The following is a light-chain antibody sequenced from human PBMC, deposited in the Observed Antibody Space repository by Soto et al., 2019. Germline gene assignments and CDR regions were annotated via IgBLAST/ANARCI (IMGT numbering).Light chain of an antibody. Sequence: EIVLTQSPATLSLSPGERATLSCRASQSVSTNVAWYQQKPGQAPRLLIYGPSTKASGVPARFSGSGSGREFTLTISSLQSEDFAVYYCHQYDDWPPAFGQGTKVEVK. J-gene: IGKJ1*01. CDR1: QSVSTN. CDR2: GPS. CDR3: HQYDDWPPA. V-gene: IGKV3-15*01.